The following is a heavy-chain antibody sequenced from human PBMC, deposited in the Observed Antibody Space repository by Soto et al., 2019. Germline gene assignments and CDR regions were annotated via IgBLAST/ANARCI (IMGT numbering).Heavy chain of an antibody. Sequence: ASVKVSCKASGYSFTNYGITWVRQAPGQGFEWMGWISAYNGDTNYAQKLQGRVTMTTDTSTSTAYMELRSLRSDDTAVYYCARVLTVTSRSAFDPWGQGTLVTVSS. J-gene: IGHJ5*02. D-gene: IGHD4-17*01. CDR2: ISAYNGDT. CDR1: GYSFTNYG. CDR3: ARVLTVTSRSAFDP. V-gene: IGHV1-18*01.